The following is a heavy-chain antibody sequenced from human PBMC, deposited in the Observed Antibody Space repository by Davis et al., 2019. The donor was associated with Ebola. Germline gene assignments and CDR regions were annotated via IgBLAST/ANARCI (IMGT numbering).Heavy chain of an antibody. CDR2: IYWDDDK. V-gene: IGHV2-5*02. CDR3: AHRSAMVQGVITWFDP. J-gene: IGHJ5*02. D-gene: IGHD3-10*01. Sequence: SGPTLVKPTQTLTLTCTFSGFSLSTSGVGVGWIRQPPGKALEWLALIYWDDDKLYSPSLKSRLTITKDTSNNQVVLTMTNMDPVDTATYYCAHRSAMVQGVITWFDPWGQGTLVTVSS. CDR1: GFSLSTSGVG.